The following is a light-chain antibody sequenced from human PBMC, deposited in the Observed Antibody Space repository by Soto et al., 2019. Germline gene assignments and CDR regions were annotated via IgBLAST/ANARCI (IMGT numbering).Light chain of an antibody. CDR2: GAS. Sequence: EIVLTQSPGILSLPPGQRVTLSCRASQSVSNDFLAWYQQKPGQAPRLLIYGASTRATDVPDRFSGSGSGADFTLTISRLEPEDFAVYYCQQYGSSPPRTFGQGTKVEMK. J-gene: IGKJ1*01. CDR1: QSVSNDF. V-gene: IGKV3-20*01. CDR3: QQYGSSPPRT.